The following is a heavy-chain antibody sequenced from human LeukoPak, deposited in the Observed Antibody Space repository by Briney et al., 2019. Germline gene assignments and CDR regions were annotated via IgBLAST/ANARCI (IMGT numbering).Heavy chain of an antibody. CDR3: ARRVSRSSQIDY. CDR2: IYYSGST. V-gene: IGHV4-39*01. Sequence: SETLSLTCTVSGGSLSSSNYYWGWIRQPPGKGLWWIATIYYSGSTYYNPSLKSRVTISADTSKNQFSLNLSSVTAADTAVYYCARRVSRSSQIDYWGQGTLVTVSS. CDR1: GGSLSSSNYY. J-gene: IGHJ4*02. D-gene: IGHD3-10*01.